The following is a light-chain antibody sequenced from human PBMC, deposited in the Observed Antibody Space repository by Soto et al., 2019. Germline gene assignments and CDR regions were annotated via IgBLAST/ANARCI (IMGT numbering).Light chain of an antibody. CDR3: SSYTSSSTRI. V-gene: IGLV2-14*01. CDR2: DVT. J-gene: IGLJ2*01. CDR1: SSDVGRYNF. Sequence: QSALTQPASVSGSPGQSITISCTGTSSDVGRYNFVSWYQQHAGKAPKVIIYDVTDRPSGISNRFSGSKSGNTASLTISGLQAEDEADYYCSSYTSSSTRIFGGGTKVTVL.